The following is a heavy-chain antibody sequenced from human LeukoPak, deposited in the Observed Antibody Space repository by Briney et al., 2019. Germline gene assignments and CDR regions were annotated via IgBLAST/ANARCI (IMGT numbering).Heavy chain of an antibody. D-gene: IGHD2-21*01. CDR3: AKELLRGMAFDY. CDR1: GFTFSNAW. J-gene: IGHJ4*02. Sequence: GGSLRLSCAASGFTFSNAWMSWVRQAPGKGLEWVSAISGSGGSTYYADSVKGRFTISRDDSKNTLYLQMNSLRAEDTAVYYCAKELLRGMAFDYWGQGTLVTVSS. CDR2: ISGSGGST. V-gene: IGHV3-23*01.